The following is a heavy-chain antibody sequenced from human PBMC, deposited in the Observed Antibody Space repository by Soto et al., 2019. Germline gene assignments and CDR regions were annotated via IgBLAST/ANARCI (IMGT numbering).Heavy chain of an antibody. CDR3: ARPKTIGAAAGKGLFDP. D-gene: IGHD6-13*01. CDR2: IYYSGST. Sequence: SETLSLTCTVSGSSISSDYWSWIRQPPGKGLEWIGYIYYSGSTNYNPSLKSRVTISVDTSKNQFSLKLTSVTAADMAMYYCARPKTIGAAAGKGLFDPWGQGTLVTVS. V-gene: IGHV4-59*08. CDR1: GSSISSDY. J-gene: IGHJ5*02.